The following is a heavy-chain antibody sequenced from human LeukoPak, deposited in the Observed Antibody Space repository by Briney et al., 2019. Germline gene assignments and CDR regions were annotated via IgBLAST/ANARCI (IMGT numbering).Heavy chain of an antibody. J-gene: IGHJ4*02. D-gene: IGHD3-22*01. Sequence: TGGSLRLSCALSGITLSNYGMSWVRPAAGKGMEWVGGISESGGRTKYADSVKGRFTISRDNPQNTLYLQMTSLRPEDTAVYFCAKRGVVIRVILVGFHKEAYYFDSWGQGVLVTVSS. CDR2: ISESGGRT. CDR3: AKRGVVIRVILVGFHKEAYYFDS. V-gene: IGHV3-23*01. CDR1: GITLSNYG.